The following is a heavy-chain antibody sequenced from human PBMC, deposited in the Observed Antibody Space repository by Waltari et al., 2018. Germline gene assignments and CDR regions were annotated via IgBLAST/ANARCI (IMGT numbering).Heavy chain of an antibody. CDR2: ITWNSNNI. CDR3: AKGHSGSYGLDY. D-gene: IGHD1-26*01. V-gene: IGHV3-9*01. CDR1: GFTFQDYA. Sequence: EIQLVASGGGLAQPGRSLRLSCAASGFTFQDYAMHWVRQTPGKGLELVSGITWNSNNIGYADSVKGRFTISRDNAKKSLYLQMNSLRTEDTALYYCAKGHSGSYGLDYWGQGTPVTVSS. J-gene: IGHJ4*02.